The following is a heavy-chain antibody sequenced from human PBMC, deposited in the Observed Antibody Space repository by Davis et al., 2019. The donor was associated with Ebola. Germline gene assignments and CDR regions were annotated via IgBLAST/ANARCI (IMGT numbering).Heavy chain of an antibody. CDR1: GYTFKSYG. J-gene: IGHJ6*04. CDR3: ARDPYSNYLRNFYYYGMDV. D-gene: IGHD4-11*01. CDR2: IIPLFRAT. Sequence: SVKVSCKASGYTFKSYGISWVRQAPGQGLEWMGGIIPLFRATNYAQKFQDRVTITADESTNSAYMELRSLGYEDTAVYYCARDPYSNYLRNFYYYGMDVWGEGTTVTVSS. V-gene: IGHV1-69*13.